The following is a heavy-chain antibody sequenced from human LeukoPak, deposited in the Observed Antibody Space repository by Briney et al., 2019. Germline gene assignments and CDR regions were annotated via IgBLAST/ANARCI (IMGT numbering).Heavy chain of an antibody. CDR1: GYTFTSYG. Sequence: GSVKVSCKASGYTFTSYGISWVRQAPGQGLEWMGWISAYNGNTNYAQKLQGRVTMTTDTSTSTAYMELRSLRSDDTAVYYCARNDGIGFGEFPYYYYGMDVWGKGTTVTVSS. CDR2: ISAYNGNT. CDR3: ARNDGIGFGEFPYYYYGMDV. D-gene: IGHD3-10*01. J-gene: IGHJ6*04. V-gene: IGHV1-18*04.